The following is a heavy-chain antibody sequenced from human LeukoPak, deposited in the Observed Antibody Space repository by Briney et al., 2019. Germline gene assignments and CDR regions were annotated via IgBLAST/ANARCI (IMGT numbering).Heavy chain of an antibody. D-gene: IGHD3-10*01. V-gene: IGHV1-2*02. CDR1: GYSFTGYY. CDR2: INPNSGGT. Sequence: ASVKVSCKASGYSFTGYYMHWVRQAPGQGLEWMGWINPNSGGTNYAQKFQGRVTMTRDTSITTAYMELSRLRSDDTAVYYCARASWFGELSDAFDIWGQGTMVTVSS. J-gene: IGHJ3*02. CDR3: ARASWFGELSDAFDI.